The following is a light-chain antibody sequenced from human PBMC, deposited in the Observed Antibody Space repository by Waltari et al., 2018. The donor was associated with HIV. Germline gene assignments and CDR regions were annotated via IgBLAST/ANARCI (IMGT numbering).Light chain of an antibody. CDR3: ASHAGSKDV. CDR2: DVT. V-gene: IGLV2-8*01. J-gene: IGLJ2*01. CDR1: SSDVGAYNY. Sequence: QSALTQPPSASGSPGQSVTISCTGTSSDVGAYNYVPWFQQHPGKAPKLMIYDVTTRPSGVPDRFSGSKSGNTASLTVSGLQAEDEADYYCASHAGSKDVFGGGTRLTVL.